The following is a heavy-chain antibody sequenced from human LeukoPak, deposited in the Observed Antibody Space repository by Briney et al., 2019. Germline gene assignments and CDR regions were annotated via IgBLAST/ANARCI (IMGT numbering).Heavy chain of an antibody. D-gene: IGHD2-21*02. J-gene: IGHJ4*02. Sequence: GASVKVSCKASGYTFTGYYIHWVRQAPGQGLEWMGWINPNSGGTNYAQKFQGRVTMTRDTSISTAYMDLSRLRSDDTAVYYCARDGWGGDYYFAAELGFDYWGQGTLVTVSS. CDR3: ARDGWGGDYYFAAELGFDY. V-gene: IGHV1-2*02. CDR2: INPNSGGT. CDR1: GYTFTGYY.